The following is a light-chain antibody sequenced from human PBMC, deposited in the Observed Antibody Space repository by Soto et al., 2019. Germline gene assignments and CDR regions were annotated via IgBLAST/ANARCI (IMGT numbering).Light chain of an antibody. CDR1: QSVFSSSNDKNY. CDR3: QQYSSYSRT. J-gene: IGKJ1*01. V-gene: IGKV4-1*01. CDR2: WAS. Sequence: DVVMPQSSESLALSLCESSTINCKTSQSVFSSSNDKNYLAWYQQKPGQPPKLLIYWASTRESGVPDRFSGSGSGTDFTLTISSLQPDDFATYYCQQYSSYSRTFGQGTKVDIK.